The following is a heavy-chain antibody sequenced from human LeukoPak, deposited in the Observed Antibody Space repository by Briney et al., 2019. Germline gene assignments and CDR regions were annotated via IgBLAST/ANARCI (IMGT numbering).Heavy chain of an antibody. CDR2: IYYSGST. CDR1: GGSISSSSYY. D-gene: IGHD3-10*01. J-gene: IGHJ5*02. CDR3: ARTAYLWFGEFLPRGEGWFDP. Sequence: PSETLSLTCTVSGGSISSSSYYWGWIRQPPGKGLEWIGSIYYSGSTYYNPSLKSRVTISIDTSKNQFSLKLSSVTAADTAVYYCARTAYLWFGEFLPRGEGWFDPWGQGTLVTVSS. V-gene: IGHV4-39*01.